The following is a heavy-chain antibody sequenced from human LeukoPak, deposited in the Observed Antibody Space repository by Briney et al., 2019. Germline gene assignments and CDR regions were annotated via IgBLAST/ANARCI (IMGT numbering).Heavy chain of an antibody. J-gene: IGHJ4*02. D-gene: IGHD6-19*01. CDR1: GFTFSDHY. CDR2: TRNKASSYTT. V-gene: IGHV3-72*01. CDR3: VRASYSSGWYPDY. Sequence: GGSLRLSCAASGFTFSDHYVHWVRQAPGKGLEWVGRTRNKASSYTTEYAASVKGRFTISRDDSKSSLYLQMSSLKTEDTAVYYCVRASYSSGWYPDYWGQGTLVTVSS.